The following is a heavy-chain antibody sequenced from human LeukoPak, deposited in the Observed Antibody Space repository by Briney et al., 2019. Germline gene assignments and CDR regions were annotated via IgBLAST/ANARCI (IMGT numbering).Heavy chain of an antibody. Sequence: SGGSLRLSCAASGFTFRIYAMNWVRQAPGKGLEWVAHIKGDGSKKEFVDSVKGRFTISRDNAKNSVYLQMISLRAEDTAVYYCTKWRGAQSEFDYWGQGTLVTVSS. V-gene: IGHV3-7*01. D-gene: IGHD2-8*01. CDR1: GFTFRIYA. CDR3: TKWRGAQSEFDY. CDR2: IKGDGSKK. J-gene: IGHJ4*02.